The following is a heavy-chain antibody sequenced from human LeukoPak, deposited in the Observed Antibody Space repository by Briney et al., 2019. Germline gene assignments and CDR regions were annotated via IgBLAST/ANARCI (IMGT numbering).Heavy chain of an antibody. J-gene: IGHJ4*02. Sequence: PGGSLRLSCAASGFIFSSYGMHWVRQAPGKGLEWVAVISYDGSNKFYADSVKGRFTISRDNSKNTLYLQMNSLRAEDTAVYFCVKGDYGDSGHFDYWGQGTLVTVSS. V-gene: IGHV3-30*18. D-gene: IGHD4-17*01. CDR2: ISYDGSNK. CDR1: GFIFSSYG. CDR3: VKGDYGDSGHFDY.